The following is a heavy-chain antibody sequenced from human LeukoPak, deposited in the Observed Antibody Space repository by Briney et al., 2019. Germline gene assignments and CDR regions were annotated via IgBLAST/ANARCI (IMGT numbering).Heavy chain of an antibody. V-gene: IGHV4-59*08. D-gene: IGHD6-6*01. Sequence: SETLSLTCTVSGGSINNLYWGWIRQPPGKELEWIGYVYSTGSTHYNPSLMSRVAISVDTSKNQFSLKLTSVTAADTAIYFCVKHRMKLGSSGYYFDYWGQGALVTVSS. CDR2: VYSTGST. CDR3: VKHRMKLGSSGYYFDY. CDR1: GGSINNLY. J-gene: IGHJ4*02.